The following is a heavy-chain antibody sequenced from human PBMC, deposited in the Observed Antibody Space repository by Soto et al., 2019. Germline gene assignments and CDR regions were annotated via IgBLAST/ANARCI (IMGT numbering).Heavy chain of an antibody. J-gene: IGHJ4*02. CDR3: AKDGERYCSSNSCYNYFDY. CDR1: GFTFSSYG. CDR2: ISYDGSNK. V-gene: IGHV3-30*18. D-gene: IGHD2-2*02. Sequence: QVQLVESGGGVVQPGRSLRLSCAASGFTFSSYGMHWVRQAPGKGLEWVAVISYDGSNKYYADCVKGRFTISRDNSKKPLNLQMNSLRAENTAVYYCAKDGERYCSSNSCYNYFDYWGQGTLVTVSS.